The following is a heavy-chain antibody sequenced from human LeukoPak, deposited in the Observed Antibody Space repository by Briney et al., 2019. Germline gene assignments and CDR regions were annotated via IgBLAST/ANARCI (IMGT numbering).Heavy chain of an antibody. V-gene: IGHV3-23*01. J-gene: IGHJ4*02. CDR2: ISGSGGST. D-gene: IGHD6-13*01. Sequence: GGSLRLSCAASGFTFSDYYMSWVRQAPGKGLEWVSGISGSGGSTYYADSVKGRFTISRDNSKNTLYLQMNNLRAEDTALYYCAKSSHQLVIDYWGQGTLVTVSS. CDR1: GFTFSDYY. CDR3: AKSSHQLVIDY.